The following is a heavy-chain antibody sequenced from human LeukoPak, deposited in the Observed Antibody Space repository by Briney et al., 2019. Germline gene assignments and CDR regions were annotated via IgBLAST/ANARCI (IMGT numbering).Heavy chain of an antibody. D-gene: IGHD2-2*01. Sequence: SVKVSCKASGGTFSSYAISWVRQAPGQGLEWMGGIIPIFGTANYAQKFQGRVTITADESTSTAYMELSSLRSEDTAVYYCASTVTSDIVVVPAAIAWFDHWGQGTLVTVSS. J-gene: IGHJ5*02. V-gene: IGHV1-69*01. CDR1: GGTFSSYA. CDR3: ASTVTSDIVVVPAAIAWFDH. CDR2: IIPIFGTA.